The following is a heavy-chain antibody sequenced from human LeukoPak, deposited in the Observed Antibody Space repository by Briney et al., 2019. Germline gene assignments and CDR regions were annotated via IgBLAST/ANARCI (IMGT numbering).Heavy chain of an antibody. Sequence: KAGGSLSLSCAASGFTFSNAWMSWVRQAPGKGLEWVGRIKSKTDGGATHYAAPVKGRFTISRDDSKNTLYLQMNSLKTEDTAVYYCTTEAYYYDSGAIKYFDYWGQGTLVTVSS. CDR3: TTEAYYYDSGAIKYFDY. D-gene: IGHD3-22*01. CDR2: IKSKTDGGAT. J-gene: IGHJ4*02. CDR1: GFTFSNAW. V-gene: IGHV3-15*01.